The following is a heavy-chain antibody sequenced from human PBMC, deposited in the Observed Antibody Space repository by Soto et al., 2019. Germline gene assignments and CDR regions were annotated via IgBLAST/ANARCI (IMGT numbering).Heavy chain of an antibody. CDR3: ARVRMVYATNDY. D-gene: IGHD2-8*01. CDR2: INHSGST. CDR1: GVSFSGYY. V-gene: IGHV4-34*01. Sequence: SETLSLTCAVYGVSFSGYYWSWIRQPPGKGLEWIGEINHSGSTNYNPSLKSRVTISVDTSKNQFSLKLSSVTAADTAVYYCARVRMVYATNDYWGQGTLVTVS. J-gene: IGHJ4*02.